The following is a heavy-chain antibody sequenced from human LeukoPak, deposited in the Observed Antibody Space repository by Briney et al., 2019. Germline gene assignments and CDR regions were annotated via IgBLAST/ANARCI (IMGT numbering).Heavy chain of an antibody. CDR3: ARYKAMLRAAAGTTLYFQH. CDR1: GFTFSDYY. Sequence: PGGSLRLSCAASGFTFSDYYMSWIRQAPGKGLEWVSYISSSGSTIYYADSVKGRFTISRDNAKNSLYLQMNSLRAEDTAVYYCARYKAMLRAAAGTTLYFQHWGQGTLVTVSS. V-gene: IGHV3-11*04. D-gene: IGHD6-13*01. CDR2: ISSSGSTI. J-gene: IGHJ1*01.